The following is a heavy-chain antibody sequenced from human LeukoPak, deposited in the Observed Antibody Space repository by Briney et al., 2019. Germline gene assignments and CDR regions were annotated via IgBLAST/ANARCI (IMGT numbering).Heavy chain of an antibody. CDR2: ISYDGSNK. CDR1: GFTFSSYG. CDR3: AKGLYQLPDY. J-gene: IGHJ4*02. D-gene: IGHD2-2*01. Sequence: GGSLRLSCAASGFTFSSYGMHWVRQAPGKGLEWVAVISYDGSNKYYADSVKGRFTISRDNSKNTLYLQMNSLRAEDTAVYYCAKGLYQLPDYWGQGTLVTVSS. V-gene: IGHV3-30*18.